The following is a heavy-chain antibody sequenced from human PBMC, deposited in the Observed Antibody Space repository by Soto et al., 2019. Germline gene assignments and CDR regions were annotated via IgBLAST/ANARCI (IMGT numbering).Heavy chain of an antibody. CDR3: ARGRFDYHYGMDV. V-gene: IGHV1-46*01. CDR2: INPSGGST. CDR1: GYTFISYY. Sequence: GASVKVSCKASGYTFISYYMYWVRQAPGQGLEWMGIINPSGGSTTYAQKFQGRVTMTRDTSTSTVYMELSNVGSEDTAVYYCARGRFDYHYGMDVWGQGTTVTVSS. J-gene: IGHJ6*02. D-gene: IGHD3-3*01.